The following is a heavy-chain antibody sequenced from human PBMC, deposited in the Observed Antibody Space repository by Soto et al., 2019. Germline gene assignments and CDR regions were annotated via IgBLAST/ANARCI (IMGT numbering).Heavy chain of an antibody. V-gene: IGHV4-39*01. CDR3: ARHDYGGFGL. CDR1: GGSISRSSYY. CDR2: IYYSGST. Sequence: QLQLQESGPGLVKPSETLSLTCTVSGGSISRSSYYWGWIRQPPGKGLEWIGSIYYSGSTYYHPSLKSRVTMSVDTSKTQFSLKLSSVTAADTAVYYCARHDYGGFGLWGQGTLVTVSS. J-gene: IGHJ4*02. D-gene: IGHD4-17*01.